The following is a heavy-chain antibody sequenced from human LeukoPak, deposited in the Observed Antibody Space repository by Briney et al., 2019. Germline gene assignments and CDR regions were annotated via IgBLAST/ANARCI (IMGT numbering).Heavy chain of an antibody. CDR1: GFTFSRYW. D-gene: IGHD1-26*01. Sequence: PGGSLRLSCAASGFTFSRYWMSWVRQAPGKGLEWVANINQDGSEKYYADSVKGRFIISRDNAKNSLYLQMNSLRAEDTAVYYCGREGIGTGVSLVFAYWGQGILVTVSS. CDR3: GREGIGTGVSLVFAY. V-gene: IGHV3-7*01. CDR2: INQDGSEK. J-gene: IGHJ4*02.